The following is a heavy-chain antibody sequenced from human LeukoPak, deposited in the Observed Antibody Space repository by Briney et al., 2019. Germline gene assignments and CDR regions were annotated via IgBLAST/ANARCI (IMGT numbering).Heavy chain of an antibody. D-gene: IGHD4-11*01. Sequence: SETLSLTCAVSAYSISSGHYWGWIRQPPGKGLEWIGHIYHGWSTYYNPSLKSRVTISLDTSTNQFSLKLSSVTAADTAVYYCARTSVTGTLYYFDHWGQGTLVTVSS. CDR3: ARTSVTGTLYYFDH. CDR1: AYSISSGHY. J-gene: IGHJ4*02. V-gene: IGHV4-38-2*01. CDR2: IYHGWST.